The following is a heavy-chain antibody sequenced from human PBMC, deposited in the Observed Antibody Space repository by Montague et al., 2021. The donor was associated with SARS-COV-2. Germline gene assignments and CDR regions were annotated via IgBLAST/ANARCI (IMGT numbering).Heavy chain of an antibody. V-gene: IGHV3-30*17. CDR3: ARTYYYDSSGFPGPYYFDF. D-gene: IGHD3-22*01. J-gene: IGHJ4*02. CDR1: GFMFHLCA. CDR2: ISYDGSNE. Sequence: SLRLSCAASGFMFHLCAMHWVRQAPGQGLEWVAVISYDGSNEFYADSVQGRFTISRDNSGNTVSLQMHSLRAEDTAVYYCARTYYYDSSGFPGPYYFDFWGQGTPVTVSS.